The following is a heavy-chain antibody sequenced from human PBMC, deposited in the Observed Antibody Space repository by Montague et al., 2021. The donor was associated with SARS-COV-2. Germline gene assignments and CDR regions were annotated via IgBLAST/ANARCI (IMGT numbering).Heavy chain of an antibody. Sequence: FLRLSCAASGFTFSSYAMHWVRQAPGKGLEWVAVISYDGSNKYYADSVKGQFTISRDNSKNTLYLQMNSLRAEDTAVYYCSGGLLWFGELGYWGQGTLVTVSS. CDR2: ISYDGSNK. CDR3: SGGLLWFGELGY. CDR1: GFTFSSYA. V-gene: IGHV3-30*04. D-gene: IGHD3-10*01. J-gene: IGHJ4*02.